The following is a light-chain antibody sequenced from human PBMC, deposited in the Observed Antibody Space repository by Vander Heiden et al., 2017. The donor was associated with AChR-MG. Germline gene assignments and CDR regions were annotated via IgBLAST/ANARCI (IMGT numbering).Light chain of an antibody. CDR2: EGS. V-gene: IGKV2D-29*02. Sequence: DTVMTQTPLSLSVTPGQPASISCKSSQSLLHSDGKTYLYWYLQKPGQSPQLLIYEGSNRFSGVPDRFSGSGSGTDFTLKISRVEAEDVGVYYCMQSIQLPWTFGQGTKVEIK. J-gene: IGKJ1*01. CDR3: MQSIQLPWT. CDR1: QSLLHSDGKTY.